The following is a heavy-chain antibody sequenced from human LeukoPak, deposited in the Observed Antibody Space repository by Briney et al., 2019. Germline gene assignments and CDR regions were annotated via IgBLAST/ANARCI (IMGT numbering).Heavy chain of an antibody. Sequence: SVKVSCKASGGTFSSYAISWVRQAPGQGLEWMGGINPIFGTANYAQKFQGRVTITADESTSTAYMELSSLRSEGTAVYYCARRLPGEIVGASYWFDPWGQGTLVTVSS. D-gene: IGHD1-26*01. V-gene: IGHV1-69*13. CDR1: GGTFSSYA. CDR2: INPIFGTA. J-gene: IGHJ5*02. CDR3: ARRLPGEIVGASYWFDP.